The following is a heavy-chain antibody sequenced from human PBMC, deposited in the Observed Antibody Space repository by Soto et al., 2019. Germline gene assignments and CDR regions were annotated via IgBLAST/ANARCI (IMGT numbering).Heavy chain of an antibody. CDR3: ATTRREVDTAMGPLDY. J-gene: IGHJ4*02. V-gene: IGHV4-34*01. Sequence: SETLSLTCAVYGGSFSGYYWSWIRQPPGKGLEWIGEINHSGSTNYNPSLKSRVTISVDTSKNQFSLKLSSVTAADTAVYYCATTRREVDTAMGPLDYWGQGTLVTVSS. D-gene: IGHD5-18*01. CDR2: INHSGST. CDR1: GGSFSGYY.